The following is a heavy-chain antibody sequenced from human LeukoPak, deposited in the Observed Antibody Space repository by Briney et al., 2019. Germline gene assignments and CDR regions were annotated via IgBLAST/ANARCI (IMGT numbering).Heavy chain of an antibody. Sequence: PGGSLRLSCAASGFTVSSNYMSWVRQAPGKGLEWVSVIYSGGSTYYADSVKGRFTISRDNSKNTLYLQMNSLRAEDTAVYYCARHEGDGYNYHFDYWGQGTLVTVSS. J-gene: IGHJ4*02. CDR3: ARHEGDGYNYHFDY. D-gene: IGHD5-24*01. CDR1: GFTVSSNY. CDR2: IYSGGST. V-gene: IGHV3-53*01.